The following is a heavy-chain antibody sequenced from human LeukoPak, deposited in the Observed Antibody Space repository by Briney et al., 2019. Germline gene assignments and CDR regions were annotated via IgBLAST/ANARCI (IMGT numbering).Heavy chain of an antibody. CDR2: ISGSGGST. CDR1: GFPFSSYA. V-gene: IGHV3-23*01. J-gene: IGHJ6*02. D-gene: IGHD3-10*01. CDR3: AKLSDYYGSGSYYKAPNYGMDV. Sequence: GGSLRLSCAASGFPFSSYAMNWVRQAPGKGLEWVSAISGSGGSTYYADSVKGRFTISRDNSKNTLYLQMNSLRAEDTAVYYCAKLSDYYGSGSYYKAPNYGMDVWGQGTTVTVSS.